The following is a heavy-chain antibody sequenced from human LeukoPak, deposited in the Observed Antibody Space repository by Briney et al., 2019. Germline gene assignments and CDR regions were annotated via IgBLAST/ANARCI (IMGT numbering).Heavy chain of an antibody. V-gene: IGHV3-48*01. CDR2: ISSSSSTI. J-gene: IGHJ4*02. D-gene: IGHD3-22*01. Sequence: GGSLRLSCAASGFTFSNYNMNWVRQAPGKGLEWLSYISSSSSTIYYADSVKGRFTISRDNAKNSLYLQMNSLRAEDTAVYYCASTPIYYYDSSGYYGIDYWGQGTLVTVSS. CDR1: GFTFSNYN. CDR3: ASTPIYYYDSSGYYGIDY.